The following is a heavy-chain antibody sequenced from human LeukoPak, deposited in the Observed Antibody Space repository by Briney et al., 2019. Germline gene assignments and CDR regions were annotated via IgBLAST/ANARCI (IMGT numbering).Heavy chain of an antibody. CDR1: GGSISSYY. CDR2: IYYSGST. D-gene: IGHD3-10*01. J-gene: IGHJ5*02. Sequence: SETLSLTCTVSGGSISSYYWSWIRQPPGKGLEWIGYIYYSGSTNYNPSLKSRVTISVDTSKNQSSLKLSSVTAADTAVYYCARVWAGDWFDPWGQGTLVTVSS. V-gene: IGHV4-59*01. CDR3: ARVWAGDWFDP.